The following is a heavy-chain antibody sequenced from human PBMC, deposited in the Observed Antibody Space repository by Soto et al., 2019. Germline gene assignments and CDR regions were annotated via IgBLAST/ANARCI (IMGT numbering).Heavy chain of an antibody. V-gene: IGHV3-21*01. CDR3: ARALTTSGSYYNYYYYYMDV. CDR1: GFTFSSYS. Sequence: GGSLRLSCAASGFTFSSYSMNWVRQAPGKGLEWVSSISSSSYIYYADSVKGRFTISRDNAKNSLYLQMNSLRAEDTAVYYCARALTTSGSYYNYYYYYMDVWGKGTTVTVSS. D-gene: IGHD3-10*01. J-gene: IGHJ6*03. CDR2: ISSSSYI.